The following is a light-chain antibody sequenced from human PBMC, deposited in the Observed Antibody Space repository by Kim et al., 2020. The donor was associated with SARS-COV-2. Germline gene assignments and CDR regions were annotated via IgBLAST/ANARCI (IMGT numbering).Light chain of an antibody. CDR2: DNN. CDR3: GTWDNSLSAGYV. V-gene: IGLV1-51*01. CDR1: TSNIGNNY. J-gene: IGLJ1*01. Sequence: QKVTISGTGSTSNIGNNYVSLYQQLPGTAPKLLIYDNNKRPSGIPDRFSGSKSGTSATLGITGLQTGDEADYYCGTWDNSLSAGYVFGTGTKVTVL.